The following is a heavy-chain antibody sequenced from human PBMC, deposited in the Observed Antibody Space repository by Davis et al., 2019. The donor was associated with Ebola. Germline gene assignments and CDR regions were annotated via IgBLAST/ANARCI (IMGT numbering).Heavy chain of an antibody. CDR1: GFTFSSYG. J-gene: IGHJ6*03. CDR2: IWYDGSNK. CDR3: ARSADYGEWYYYYYMDV. Sequence: GGSLRLSCAASGFTFSSYGMHWVRQAPGKGLEWVAVIWYDGSNKYYADSVKGRFTISRDNSKNTLYLQMNSLRAEDTAVYYCARSADYGEWYYYYYMDVWGKGTTVTVSS. D-gene: IGHD4-17*01. V-gene: IGHV3-33*01.